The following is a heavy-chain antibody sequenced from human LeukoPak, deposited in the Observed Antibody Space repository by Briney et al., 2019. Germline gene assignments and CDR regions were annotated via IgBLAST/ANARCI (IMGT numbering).Heavy chain of an antibody. D-gene: IGHD2-21*02. V-gene: IGHV4-59*01. CDR2: IYYSGST. CDR3: ARAFPYCGGDCYSNGYYYGMDV. Sequence: SETLSLTCTVSGGSISSYYWSWIRQPPGKGLEWIGYIYYSGSTNYNPSLKSRVTISVDTSKNQFSPKLSSVTAADTAVYYCARAFPYCGGDCYSNGYYYGMDVWGQGTTVTVSS. CDR1: GGSISSYY. J-gene: IGHJ6*02.